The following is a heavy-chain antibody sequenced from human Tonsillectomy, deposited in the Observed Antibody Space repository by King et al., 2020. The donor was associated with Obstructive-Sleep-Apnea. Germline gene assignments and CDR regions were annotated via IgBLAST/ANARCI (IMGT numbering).Heavy chain of an antibody. J-gene: IGHJ5*02. V-gene: IGHV4-59*01. CDR1: GGSISTYY. D-gene: IGHD3-10*01. CDR3: ARAPYGSGIIDWLDP. Sequence: VQLQESGPGLVKPSETLSLTCTVSGGSISTYYWSWIRQSPGKGLEWIGYIYYTGSTNCNPSLKSRVTMSVDTSKNQFSLKMSSVIAADTAVYYCARAPYGSGIIDWLDPWGQGTLVTVSS. CDR2: IYYTGST.